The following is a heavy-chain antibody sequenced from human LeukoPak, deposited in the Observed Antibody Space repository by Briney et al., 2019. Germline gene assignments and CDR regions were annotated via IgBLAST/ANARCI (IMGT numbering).Heavy chain of an antibody. V-gene: IGHV4-39*07. Sequence: PSETLSLTCTVSGGSISSSSYYWGWSRQPPGTGREWIASTYYSGSIYYNPSLKSRVTMSVDTSKNQFSLKVNSVTAADAALYYCARGDCSSTICYSPMDVWGKGTTVTVSS. CDR2: TYYSGSI. CDR1: GGSISSSSYY. D-gene: IGHD2-2*01. CDR3: ARGDCSSTICYSPMDV. J-gene: IGHJ6*03.